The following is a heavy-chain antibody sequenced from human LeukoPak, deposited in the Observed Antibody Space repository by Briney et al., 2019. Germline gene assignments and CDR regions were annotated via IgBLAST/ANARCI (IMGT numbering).Heavy chain of an antibody. CDR1: GASISFYY. V-gene: IGHV4-59*01. Sequence: SETLSLTCTVSGASISFYYWSWIRQPPGKGLEWIGYIYYSGSTNYNPSLKSRVTMSIDTSKNHFSLNLNSVTAADTAIYYCTLDSSGWSDDSFDIWGQGTMVTVSS. CDR2: IYYSGST. J-gene: IGHJ3*02. CDR3: TLDSSGWSDDSFDI. D-gene: IGHD6-13*01.